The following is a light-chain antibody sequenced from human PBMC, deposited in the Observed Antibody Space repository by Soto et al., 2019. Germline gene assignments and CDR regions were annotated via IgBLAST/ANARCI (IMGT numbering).Light chain of an antibody. V-gene: IGKV3-20*01. CDR3: QQYGSSGT. CDR1: QSVSSSH. J-gene: IGKJ1*01. Sequence: EIVLTQSPGTLSLSPGERATLSCRASQSVSSSHLAWYKHKPGQAPRLLIYAASSRATGSPDRFSGGGSGTDFTLTIRRLEPEDFAVDYCQQYGSSGTFGQGTKVDIK. CDR2: AAS.